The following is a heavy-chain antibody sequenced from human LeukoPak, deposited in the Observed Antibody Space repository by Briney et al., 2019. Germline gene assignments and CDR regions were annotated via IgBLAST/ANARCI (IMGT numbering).Heavy chain of an antibody. CDR3: TRDHEERGPYLDL. Sequence: ATVKISCKASGYPFSDYYIHWIQDAPGKGLQWMGRIDPLDGETTYAERFQGRVTFTADTSTYTIYMELNSLTFADTAIYYCTRDHEERGPYLDLWGQGSQVTVSS. CDR1: GYPFSDYY. J-gene: IGHJ4*02. D-gene: IGHD1-7*01. V-gene: IGHV1-69-2*01. CDR2: IDPLDGET.